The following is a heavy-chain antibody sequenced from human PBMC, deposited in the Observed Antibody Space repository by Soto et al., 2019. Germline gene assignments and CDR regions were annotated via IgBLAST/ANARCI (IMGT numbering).Heavy chain of an antibody. V-gene: IGHV3-23*01. D-gene: IGHD1-26*01. CDR1: GFSFSSYA. J-gene: IGHJ4*02. CDR2: ISGSGGST. Sequence: EVQLLESGGGLVQPGGSLRLSCAASGFSFSSYAMRWVRQAPVKRLKWVSAISGSGGSTYYADSVKGRFTISRDNSKNTLYLQMNSLRAEDTAVFYCARRGSGSYYDYWGQGTLVTISS. CDR3: ARRGSGSYYDY.